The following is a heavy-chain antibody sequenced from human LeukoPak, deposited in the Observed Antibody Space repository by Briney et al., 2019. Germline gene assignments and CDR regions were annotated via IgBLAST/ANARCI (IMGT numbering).Heavy chain of an antibody. V-gene: IGHV4-4*07. CDR3: ARDYGYSSSWYLDY. D-gene: IGHD6-13*01. CDR2: IYTSGST. Sequence: PSETLSLTCAVSVGSISSSYWSWIRHPAGKGLWWIGRIYTSGSTNYTPSLKRRVTMSVDTSKNQFSLKLSSVAAADTAVYYCARDYGYSSSWYLDYWSQGTLVTVSS. J-gene: IGHJ4*02. CDR1: VGSISSSY.